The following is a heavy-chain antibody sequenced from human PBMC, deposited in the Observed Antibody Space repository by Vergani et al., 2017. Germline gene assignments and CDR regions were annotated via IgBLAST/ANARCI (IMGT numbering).Heavy chain of an antibody. Sequence: QLQLQESDPGLVKPSETLSLTCTVSGGSIRSTFYYWGWIRQPPGKGLEWIGTIYYSWSTYYNPSLKSRVTISVDTSKNQFSLKLNSVTAADTAVYYCARNKEQLVPGNYYYYYYMDVWGKGTTVTVSS. V-gene: IGHV4-39*01. CDR2: IYYSWST. CDR3: ARNKEQLVPGNYYYYYYMDV. J-gene: IGHJ6*03. D-gene: IGHD6-13*01. CDR1: GGSIRSTFYY.